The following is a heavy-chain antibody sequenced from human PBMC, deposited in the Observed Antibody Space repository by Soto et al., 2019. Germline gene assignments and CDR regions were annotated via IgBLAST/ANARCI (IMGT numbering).Heavy chain of an antibody. Sequence: GGSLRLSCAASGFTFSSYSMNWVRQAPGKGLEWVSSISSSSSYIYYADSVKGRFTISRDNAKNSLYLQMNSPRAEDTAVYYCARGSDYDILTGYYSFDYWGQGTLVTVSS. CDR2: ISSSSSYI. V-gene: IGHV3-21*01. CDR3: ARGSDYDILTGYYSFDY. J-gene: IGHJ4*02. D-gene: IGHD3-9*01. CDR1: GFTFSSYS.